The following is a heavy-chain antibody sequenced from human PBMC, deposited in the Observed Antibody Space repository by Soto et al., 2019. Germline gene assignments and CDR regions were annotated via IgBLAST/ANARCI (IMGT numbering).Heavy chain of an antibody. J-gene: IGHJ4*02. V-gene: IGHV3-21*04. CDR1: GFTFSYYS. CDR3: ARGDGTGLYNSGWSHRY. Sequence: EVQLVESGGGLVKPGESLRVSCAASGFTFSYYSLHWVRQAPGKGLEWVSSISGSSTYIYYADRVKGRFTISRDNAKNSLYLRMDSLRAEDTAVYYCARGDGTGLYNSGWSHRYWGQGTLVTVSS. D-gene: IGHD6-19*01. CDR2: ISGSSTYI.